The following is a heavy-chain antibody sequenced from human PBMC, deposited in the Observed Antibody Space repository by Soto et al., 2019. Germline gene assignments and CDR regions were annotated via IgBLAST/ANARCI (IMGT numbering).Heavy chain of an antibody. D-gene: IGHD1-7*01. Sequence: PSETLSLTCTVSGGSISSYYWSWIRQAPGKGLEWIGYISYSGSTNYNPSLKSRVTISLDTSKNQFSLRLSSVTAADTAVYYCASSWNYGLDFDYWGQGTLVTVSS. V-gene: IGHV4-59*01. CDR1: GGSISSYY. CDR3: ASSWNYGLDFDY. J-gene: IGHJ4*02. CDR2: ISYSGST.